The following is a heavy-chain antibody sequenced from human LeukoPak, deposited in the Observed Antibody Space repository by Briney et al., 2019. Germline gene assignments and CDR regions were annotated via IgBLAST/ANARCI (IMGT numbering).Heavy chain of an antibody. CDR3: ARGRFYGDYIGAFDI. V-gene: IGHV3-53*01. CDR1: EFTVSSNY. Sequence: PGGSLRLSCAASEFTVSSNYMSWVRQAPGKGLEWVSVIYSGGSTYYADSVKGRFTISRDNSKNTLYLQMNSLRAEDTAVYYCARGRFYGDYIGAFDIWGQGTMVTVSS. CDR2: IYSGGST. J-gene: IGHJ3*02. D-gene: IGHD4-17*01.